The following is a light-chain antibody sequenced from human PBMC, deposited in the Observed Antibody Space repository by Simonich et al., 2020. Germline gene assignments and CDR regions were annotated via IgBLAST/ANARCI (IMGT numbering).Light chain of an antibody. V-gene: IGKV4-1*01. CDR2: WAS. CDR1: QSVLYSSNNNNY. J-gene: IGKJ3*01. Sequence: DIVMTQSPDSLAVSLGERATINCKSSQSVLYSSNNNNYLAWYQQKPGQPPKLLIYWASTRESGVPDRFSCSGSGTDFTLTISSLQAEDVAVYYCQQYYSTLFTFGPGTKVDIK. CDR3: QQYYSTLFT.